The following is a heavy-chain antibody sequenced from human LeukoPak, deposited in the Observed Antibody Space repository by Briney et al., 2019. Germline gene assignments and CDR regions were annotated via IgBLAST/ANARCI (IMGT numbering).Heavy chain of an antibody. Sequence: ASVKVSCKASGYTFTSYYMHWVRQAPGQGLELMGIINPSGGGTSYAQKFQGRVTMTRETSTSTVYMELSSLRSEDTAVYYCARVRFDYYDSSGYYTFDYWGQGTLVTVSS. D-gene: IGHD3-22*01. J-gene: IGHJ4*02. V-gene: IGHV1-46*01. CDR3: ARVRFDYYDSSGYYTFDY. CDR2: INPSGGGT. CDR1: GYTFTSYY.